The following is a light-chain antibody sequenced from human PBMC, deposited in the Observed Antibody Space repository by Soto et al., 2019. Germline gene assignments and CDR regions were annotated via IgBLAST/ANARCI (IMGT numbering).Light chain of an antibody. Sequence: ETVLTQSPGTLSLSPGERATFSCRASQSVNSRFLAWYQQKPGQAPRLLIYGASSRATGIPDRFSGSGSETDFTLTISRLEPEDFAVYYCHYYDDSPPFPFGPGTKLDIK. J-gene: IGKJ3*01. V-gene: IGKV3-20*01. CDR2: GAS. CDR1: QSVNSRF. CDR3: HYYDDSPPFP.